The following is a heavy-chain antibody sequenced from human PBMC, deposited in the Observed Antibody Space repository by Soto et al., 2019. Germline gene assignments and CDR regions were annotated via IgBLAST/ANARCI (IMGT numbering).Heavy chain of an antibody. V-gene: IGHV3-23*01. J-gene: IGHJ4*02. CDR1: GVTFISYA. CDR3: ARGTIFGVVITPSQLDS. Sequence: GGSLRLSCAASGVTFISYALSWVRQAPGKGLEWVSGISGSGGSTYYADYVKGRFTISRDNSKNTLYLQMNSLRAEDTAVYYCARGTIFGVVITPSQLDSWGQGTLVTVSS. D-gene: IGHD3-3*01. CDR2: ISGSGGST.